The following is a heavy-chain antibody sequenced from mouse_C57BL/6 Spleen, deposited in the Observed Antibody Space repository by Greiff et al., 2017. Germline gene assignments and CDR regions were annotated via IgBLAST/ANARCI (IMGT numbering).Heavy chain of an antibody. CDR2: ISGGGGNT. CDR3: ARLYDYDYYYAMDY. Sequence: EVMLVESGGGLVKPGGSLKLSCAASGFTFRSYTMSWVRQTPEKRLEWVATISGGGGNTYYPDSVKGRFTISRDNAKNTLYLQMSSLRSEDTALYYCARLYDYDYYYAMDYWGQGTSVTVSS. D-gene: IGHD2-4*01. CDR1: GFTFRSYT. V-gene: IGHV5-9*01. J-gene: IGHJ4*01.